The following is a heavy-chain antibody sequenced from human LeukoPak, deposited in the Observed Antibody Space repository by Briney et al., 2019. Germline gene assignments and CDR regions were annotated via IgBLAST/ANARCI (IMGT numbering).Heavy chain of an antibody. J-gene: IGHJ4*02. CDR3: ARNAYSSSPGHY. CDR2: IYHSGST. D-gene: IGHD6-6*01. CDR1: GDSISSSNW. V-gene: IGHV4-4*02. Sequence: SGTLSLTCAVSGDSISSSNWYSWVRQTPGKGLEWIGEIYHSGSTNYSPSLKSRVTISVDKSKNQFSLKLTSVTAADTAVYYCARNAYSSSPGHYWGQGTPVTVSS.